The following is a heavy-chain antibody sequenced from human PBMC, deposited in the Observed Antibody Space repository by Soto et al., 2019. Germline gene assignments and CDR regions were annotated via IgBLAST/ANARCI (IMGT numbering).Heavy chain of an antibody. CDR1: GGSISSSSYY. V-gene: IGHV4-39*07. J-gene: IGHJ4*02. CDR3: ARDIPPSAMVPYYFDY. D-gene: IGHD5-18*01. CDR2: IYYSGST. Sequence: SETLSLTCTVSGGSISSSSYYWGWIRQPPGKGLEWIGSIYYSGSTYYNPSLKSRVTISVDTFKNQFSLKLSSVTAADTAVYYCARDIPPSAMVPYYFDYWGQGTLVTVSS.